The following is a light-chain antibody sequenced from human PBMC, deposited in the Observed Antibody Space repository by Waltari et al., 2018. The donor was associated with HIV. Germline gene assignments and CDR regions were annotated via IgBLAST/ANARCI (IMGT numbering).Light chain of an antibody. CDR3: AAWDDSLSGVI. CDR1: SSNIGINY. J-gene: IGLJ2*01. CDR2: RNN. V-gene: IGLV1-47*01. Sequence: QSVLTQPPSASGTPGQRVTISCSGSSSNIGINYVYWYQHLPGTAPKLLIYRNNQRPSGVPVRFAGSKSGPSASLAIRGLRSDDEGDYYCAAWDDSLSGVIFGGGTKLTVL.